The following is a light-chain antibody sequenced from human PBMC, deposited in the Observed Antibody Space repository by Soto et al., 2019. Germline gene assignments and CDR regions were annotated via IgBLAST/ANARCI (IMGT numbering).Light chain of an antibody. J-gene: IGKJ1*01. V-gene: IGKV3-15*01. Sequence: EIVMTQSPATLSVSPGERATFSCRASQSVSSNLAWYQQKPGQAPRLLIYGASTRATGIPARFSGSGSGTEFTLTISSLQSDDFATYYCQQYHSYAWTFGQGTKVEI. CDR2: GAS. CDR3: QQYHSYAWT. CDR1: QSVSSN.